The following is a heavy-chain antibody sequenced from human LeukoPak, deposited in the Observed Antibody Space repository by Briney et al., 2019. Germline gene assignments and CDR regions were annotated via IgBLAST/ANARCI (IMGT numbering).Heavy chain of an antibody. CDR1: GFTFSGYC. D-gene: IGHD6-13*01. Sequence: GGSLSLSCAASGFTFSGYCMPWVRQAPGQGLGWVAMLKQDGSEKHFADSVKRRFTISRDNAENSLYRQMNSLRGEDTGMYYRARGTIAAPCTDYWGQGTLVTVSS. V-gene: IGHV3-7*01. CDR2: LKQDGSEK. J-gene: IGHJ4*02. CDR3: ARGTIAAPCTDY.